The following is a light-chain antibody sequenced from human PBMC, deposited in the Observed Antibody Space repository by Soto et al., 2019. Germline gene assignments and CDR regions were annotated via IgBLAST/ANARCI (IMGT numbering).Light chain of an antibody. CDR3: QHRHNWPIT. J-gene: IGKJ5*01. CDR1: QSVSSY. Sequence: EIVLTQSPVTLSLSPGERATLSCRASQSVSSYLAWYQQKPGQAPRLLIYDASNRATDIPARFSGSGSGTDFTLIISSLEPADFAIYYCQHRHNWPITFGPGTRLEI. CDR2: DAS. V-gene: IGKV3-11*01.